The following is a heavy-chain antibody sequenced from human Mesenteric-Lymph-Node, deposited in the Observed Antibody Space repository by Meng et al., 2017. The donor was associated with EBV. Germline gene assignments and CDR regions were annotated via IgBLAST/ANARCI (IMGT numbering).Heavy chain of an antibody. D-gene: IGHD2-2*01. CDR3: ARIRGIDSSTDY. CDR2: INVGNGNT. Sequence: GNLVQSGAAVKKPGASVKIACKAFGYTLTNYALEWVRQTPGQRLEWMGWINVGNGNTKYSQKFEGRVTISRDTSANTAYVELSSLRSEDTAVYYCARIRGIDSSTDYWGQGTLVTVSS. V-gene: IGHV1-3*01. CDR1: GYTLTNYA. J-gene: IGHJ4*02.